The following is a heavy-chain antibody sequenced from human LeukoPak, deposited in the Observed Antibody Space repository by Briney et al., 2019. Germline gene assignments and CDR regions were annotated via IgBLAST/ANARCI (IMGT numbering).Heavy chain of an antibody. CDR3: ARHFAYSSSSYFDY. D-gene: IGHD6-6*01. V-gene: IGHV4-59*08. Sequence: SGTLSLTCSVSGGSVSNYYWSWIRQPPGKGLEWIGYVYYTGSTNYNPSLKSRVTMFEDKSKNQFSLRLYSVTVADTAVYYCARHFAYSSSSYFDYRSQGSLVTVSS. J-gene: IGHJ4*02. CDR2: VYYTGST. CDR1: GGSVSNYY.